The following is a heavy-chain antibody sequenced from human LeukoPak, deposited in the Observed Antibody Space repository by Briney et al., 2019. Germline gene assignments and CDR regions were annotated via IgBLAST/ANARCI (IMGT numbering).Heavy chain of an antibody. J-gene: IGHJ3*02. CDR3: ARGRSITILRGVAISDGFDI. Sequence: PGGSLRLSCAASGFTLSTYSMNWVRQAPGKGLEWVSSIATSSDYIYYAGSLKGRFTISRGNAKNSLYLHMNSLRPDDTAVYYCARGRSITILRGVAISDGFDIWGQGTKVTVS. V-gene: IGHV3-21*06. CDR2: IATSSDYI. CDR1: GFTLSTYS. D-gene: IGHD3-10*01.